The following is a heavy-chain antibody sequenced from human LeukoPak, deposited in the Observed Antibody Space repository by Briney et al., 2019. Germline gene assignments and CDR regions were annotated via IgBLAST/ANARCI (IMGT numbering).Heavy chain of an antibody. J-gene: IGHJ6*02. V-gene: IGHV3-64*01. Sequence: GGSLRLSCASSGFTFSSYAMHWVRQAPGKGLEYVSAISSNGGSTYYANSVKGRFTISRDNSKSTLYLQMGSLRAEDMAVYYCARYYDLIGQASYGMDVWGQGTTVTVSS. CDR3: ARYYDLIGQASYGMDV. CDR1: GFTFSSYA. CDR2: ISSNGGST. D-gene: IGHD3-3*01.